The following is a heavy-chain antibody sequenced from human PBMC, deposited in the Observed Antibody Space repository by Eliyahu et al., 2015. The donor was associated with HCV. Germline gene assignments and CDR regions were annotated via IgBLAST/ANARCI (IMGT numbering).Heavy chain of an antibody. CDR2: ISGSGGGT. Sequence: EVQLLESGGGLVQPGGSLRLSCAASGFTFSSYAMSWVRQAPGKGLEWVSAISGSGGGTYYADSVKGRFTISRDNSKNTLYLQMNSLRAEDTAVYYCAKDPNYYDSSGYYYGVGWYFDLWGRGTLVTVSS. CDR3: AKDPNYYDSSGYYYGVGWYFDL. V-gene: IGHV3-23*01. J-gene: IGHJ2*01. CDR1: GFTFSSYA. D-gene: IGHD3-22*01.